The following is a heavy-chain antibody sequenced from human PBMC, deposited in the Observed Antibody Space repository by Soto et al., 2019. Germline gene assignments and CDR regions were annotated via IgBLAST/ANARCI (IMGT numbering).Heavy chain of an antibody. CDR2: INIYNGDT. Sequence: QVQLVQSGVEVKKPGASVKVSCKASRSSFSNYVISWVRQAPGQGLEWMGWINIYNGDTNYAQKLQGRVTMTTDTSTSTAYMELRNLRSVDTAVYYCAALGSWRLYYWCQGTLVTVSS. J-gene: IGHJ4*02. V-gene: IGHV1-18*01. CDR1: RSSFSNYV. CDR3: AALGSWRLYY. D-gene: IGHD3-10*01.